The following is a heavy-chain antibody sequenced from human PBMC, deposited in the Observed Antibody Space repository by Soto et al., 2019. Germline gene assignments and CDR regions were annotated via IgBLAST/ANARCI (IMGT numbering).Heavy chain of an antibody. D-gene: IGHD2-8*01. Sequence: ASVKVSCKASEYTFTRYDINWVRQATGKGPEWMGWISANNGNTGYSQKLKGRVTMTTDTSTSTAYMELRSLRSDDTAVYYCVRADIDIVLMVYAIGSFDYWGQGTLVTVSS. CDR2: ISANNGNT. CDR3: VRADIDIVLMVYAIGSFDY. V-gene: IGHV1-18*01. J-gene: IGHJ4*02. CDR1: EYTFTRYD.